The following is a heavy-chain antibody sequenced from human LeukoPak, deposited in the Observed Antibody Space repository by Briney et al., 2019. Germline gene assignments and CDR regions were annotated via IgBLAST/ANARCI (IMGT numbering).Heavy chain of an antibody. CDR1: GFTFSSYA. D-gene: IGHD4-17*01. Sequence: GGSLRLSCAASGFTFSSYAMSWVRQAPGKGLEWVSAISGSGGSTYYADSVKGRFTISRDNSKNTLYLQMNSPRAEDTAVYYCAKLFWDPSTVTHFDYWGQGTLVTVSS. CDR3: AKLFWDPSTVTHFDY. V-gene: IGHV3-23*01. J-gene: IGHJ4*02. CDR2: ISGSGGST.